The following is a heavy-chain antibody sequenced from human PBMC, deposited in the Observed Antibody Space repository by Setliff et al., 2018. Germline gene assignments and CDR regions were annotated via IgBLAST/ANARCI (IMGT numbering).Heavy chain of an antibody. V-gene: IGHV5-51*01. CDR1: GYSFTNYW. CDR2: VFPSDSDT. D-gene: IGHD1-1*01. J-gene: IGHJ4*02. Sequence: PGESLKISCKASGYSFTNYWIGWVRQMPGKGLEWMGLVFPSDSDTRYSPSFQGRVTISADKSITTAYLQWSSLKASDTAIYYCARHFRNWYFDYWGQGTLVTVSS. CDR3: ARHFRNWYFDY.